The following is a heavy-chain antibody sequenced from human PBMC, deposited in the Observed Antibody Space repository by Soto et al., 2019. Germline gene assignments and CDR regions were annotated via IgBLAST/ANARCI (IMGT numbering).Heavy chain of an antibody. CDR3: VREGGSGSYYNVGGMDV. Sequence: QVQLQESGPGLVKPSQTLSLTCTVSGGSISSGGYYWSWIRQHPGKGLEWIGYIYYSGSTYYNPSLKSRVTISVDTSKNQFSLKRSSVTAADTAVYYCVREGGSGSYYNVGGMDVWCQGTTVTVSS. D-gene: IGHD3-10*01. V-gene: IGHV4-31*03. CDR2: IYYSGST. J-gene: IGHJ6*02. CDR1: GGSISSGGYY.